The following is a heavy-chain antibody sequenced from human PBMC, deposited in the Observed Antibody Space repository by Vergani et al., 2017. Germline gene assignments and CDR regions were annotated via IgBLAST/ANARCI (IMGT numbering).Heavy chain of an antibody. V-gene: IGHV4-39*07. CDR3: AGNPNMSGYGYADAFGI. CDR1: GGSISSSSYY. D-gene: IGHD5-18*01. CDR2: IYYSGCT. J-gene: IGHJ3*02. Sequence: QLQLQESGPGLVKPSETLSLTCPVSGGSISSSSYYWGWIRPPPGKGLEWIGSIYYSGCTNYNPSLKSRVTISVDTSKNQFSLKLSSVTAAETAVYYCAGNPNMSGYGYADAFGIWGQGSMVTVSS.